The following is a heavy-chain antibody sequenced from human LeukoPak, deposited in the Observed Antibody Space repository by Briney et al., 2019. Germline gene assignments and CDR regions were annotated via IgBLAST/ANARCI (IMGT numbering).Heavy chain of an antibody. J-gene: IGHJ6*03. Sequence: GGSLRLSCAASGFTFSSYAMSWVRQAPGKGLEWASAISGSGGSTYYADSVKGRFTISRDNSKNTLYLQMNSLRAEDTAVYYCAKSSGYDTDYMAVWAEGTTVTVSS. CDR3: AKSSGYDTDYMAV. D-gene: IGHD5-12*01. CDR2: ISGSGGST. V-gene: IGHV3-23*01. CDR1: GFTFSSYA.